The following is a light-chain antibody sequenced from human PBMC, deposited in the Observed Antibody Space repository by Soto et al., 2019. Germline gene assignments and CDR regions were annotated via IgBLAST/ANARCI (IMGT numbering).Light chain of an antibody. CDR3: QQYESSPPSYT. J-gene: IGKJ2*01. V-gene: IGKV3-20*01. CDR2: GAS. CDR1: QSLPSSY. Sequence: EIVLTQSPGTLSLSPGEKATLSCRASQSLPSSYLAWYQQKSGQAHRLLIYGASSRSTGIPDRFSASESVTDFTLSIRRLEPEDFAVNYCQQYESSPPSYTVRQGTKLEI.